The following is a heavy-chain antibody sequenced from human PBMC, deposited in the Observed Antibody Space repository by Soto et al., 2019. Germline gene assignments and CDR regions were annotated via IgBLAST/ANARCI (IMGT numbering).Heavy chain of an antibody. CDR3: AADRPYGGNPVY. CDR1: GYTFNISV. V-gene: IGHV1-58*01. Sequence: ASCATFGYTFNISVVAGGVKARGQRLEWIGWIVVGSGNTNYAQKFQERVTITRDMSTSTAYMELSSLRSEDTAVYYCAADRPYGGNPVYWGQGTLVTVSS. CDR2: IVVGSGNT. J-gene: IGHJ4*02. D-gene: IGHD4-17*01.